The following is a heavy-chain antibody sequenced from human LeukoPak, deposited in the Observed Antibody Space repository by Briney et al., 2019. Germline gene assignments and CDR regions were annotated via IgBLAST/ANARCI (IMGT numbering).Heavy chain of an antibody. V-gene: IGHV3-48*02. D-gene: IGHD3-22*01. Sequence: GRSLRLSCAASGFTFSSYSMNWVRQAPGKGLEWVSYISSSSSTIYYADSVKVRFTISRDNAKNSLYLQMNSLRDEDTAVYYCARFPHYYDSSGYSFWGQGTLVTVSS. CDR1: GFTFSSYS. CDR3: ARFPHYYDSSGYSF. CDR2: ISSSSSTI. J-gene: IGHJ4*02.